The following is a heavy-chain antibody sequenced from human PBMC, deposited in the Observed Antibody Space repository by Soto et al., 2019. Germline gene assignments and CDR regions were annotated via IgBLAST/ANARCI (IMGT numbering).Heavy chain of an antibody. CDR2: ISYDGSNK. CDR3: ARDTPRDYDILTPAGWFDP. D-gene: IGHD3-9*01. J-gene: IGHJ5*02. Sequence: GGSLRLSCAASGFTFSSYAMHWVRQAPGKGLEWVAVISYDGSNKYYADSVKGRFTISRDNSKNTLYLQMNSLRAEDTAVYYCARDTPRDYDILTPAGWFDPWGQGTLVTVSS. CDR1: GFTFSSYA. V-gene: IGHV3-30-3*01.